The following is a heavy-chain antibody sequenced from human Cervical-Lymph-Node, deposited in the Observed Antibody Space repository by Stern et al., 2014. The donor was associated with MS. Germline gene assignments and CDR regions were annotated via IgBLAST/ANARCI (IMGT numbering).Heavy chain of an antibody. D-gene: IGHD2-15*01. Sequence: QVTLRESGPTLVKPTQTVTLTCTLSGFSVTTAGVGVGWIRQPPGKALEWLALIYWDDDKLYSPALKNRLTIPKDTSKNQVVLTMTNVDPVDTATYYCAHSRVKYCRGGTCYSSLFDYWGQGTLVTVSS. CDR1: GFSVTTAGVG. J-gene: IGHJ4*02. CDR3: AHSRVKYCRGGTCYSSLFDY. CDR2: IYWDDDK. V-gene: IGHV2-5*02.